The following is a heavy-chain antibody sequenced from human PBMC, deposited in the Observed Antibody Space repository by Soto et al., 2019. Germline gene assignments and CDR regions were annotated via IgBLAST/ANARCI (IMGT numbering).Heavy chain of an antibody. V-gene: IGHV1-8*01. CDR3: AREYYYDSSGSPSFDY. CDR1: GYIFTNYD. CDR2: INPNSGNT. J-gene: IGHJ4*02. D-gene: IGHD3-22*01. Sequence: ASVKVSCKASGYIFTNYDINWLRQATGPGLEYLGWINPNSGNTGYVQKFQGRVTMTRNTSINTAYMELNSLRAEDMAVYYCAREYYYDSSGSPSFDYWGQGTLVNVSS.